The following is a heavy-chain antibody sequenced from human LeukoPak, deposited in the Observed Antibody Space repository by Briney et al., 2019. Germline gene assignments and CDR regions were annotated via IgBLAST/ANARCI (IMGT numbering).Heavy chain of an antibody. CDR2: IHPRSGET. CDR3: ARGVLGSSYHFDY. Sequence: ASVKVSCKASGYTFTSYYIHWVRQAPGQGLEWMGWIHPRSGETNYAYKFRGRVTMTRDTSISTAYMDLGSLGSDDTAVFYCARGVLGSSYHFDYWGQGTLVTVSS. CDR1: GYTFTSYY. D-gene: IGHD2-2*01. J-gene: IGHJ4*02. V-gene: IGHV1-2*02.